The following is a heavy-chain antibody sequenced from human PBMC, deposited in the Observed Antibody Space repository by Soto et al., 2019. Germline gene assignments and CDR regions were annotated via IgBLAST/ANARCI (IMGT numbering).Heavy chain of an antibody. J-gene: IGHJ2*01. CDR3: AKVAGGLGYFDL. CDR2: ISATGGNI. V-gene: IGHV3-23*01. D-gene: IGHD3-16*01. CDR1: GVTFSDYA. Sequence: EVQLLESGGGLARPGGSLRLSCVASGVTFSDYAMTWVRRAPGKGLEWVATISATGGNIEYTDSLKGRFTISRDNSKNTLYLQLNGLTSDDTAVHYCAKVAGGLGYFDLWGRGTLVTVSS.